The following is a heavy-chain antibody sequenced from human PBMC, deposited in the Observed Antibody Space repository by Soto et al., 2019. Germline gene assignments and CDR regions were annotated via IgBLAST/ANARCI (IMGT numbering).Heavy chain of an antibody. D-gene: IGHD4-17*01. V-gene: IGHV1-2*02. Sequence: GASVKVSCKASGYTFTGYYMHWVRQAPGQGLEWMGWINPNSGGTNYAQKFQGRVTMTRDTSISTAYMELSRLRSDDTAVYYCAGAGYGDSFNRFDPWGQGTLVTVSS. CDR2: INPNSGGT. CDR1: GYTFTGYY. CDR3: AGAGYGDSFNRFDP. J-gene: IGHJ5*02.